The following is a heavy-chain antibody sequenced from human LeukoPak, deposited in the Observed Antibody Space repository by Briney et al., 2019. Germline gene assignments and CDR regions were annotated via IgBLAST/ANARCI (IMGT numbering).Heavy chain of an antibody. CDR3: ARENSGSYREFDY. CDR1: GGSISSYY. J-gene: IGHJ4*02. D-gene: IGHD1-26*01. Sequence: SAPLSLTCTVSGGSISSYYWSWIRRPAGKGLEWIGRIYTSGSTNYNSSLKSRVSMSVDTSKNQFSLKLSSVTAADTAVFYCARENSGSYREFDYWGQGTLVTVSS. CDR2: IYTSGST. V-gene: IGHV4-4*07.